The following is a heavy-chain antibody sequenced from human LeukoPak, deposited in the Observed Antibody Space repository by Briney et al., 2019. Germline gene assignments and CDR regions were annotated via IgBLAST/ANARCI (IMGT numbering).Heavy chain of an antibody. J-gene: IGHJ5*02. V-gene: IGHV4-59*11. Sequence: SETLSLTCTVSGGSISSHYWSWIRQPPGKGLEWIGYIYYSGSTNYNPSLKSRVTISVDTSKNQFSLKLSSVTPADTAVYYCARGLDYDFWSGHGWFDPWGQGTLVTVSS. D-gene: IGHD3-3*01. CDR1: GGSISSHY. CDR3: ARGLDYDFWSGHGWFDP. CDR2: IYYSGST.